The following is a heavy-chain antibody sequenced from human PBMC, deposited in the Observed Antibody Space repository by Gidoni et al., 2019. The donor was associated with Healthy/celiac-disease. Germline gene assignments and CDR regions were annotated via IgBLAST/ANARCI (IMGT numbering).Heavy chain of an antibody. CDR3: ARRPLRWGPYYYGMDV. D-gene: IGHD4-17*01. Sequence: EVQLVESGGGLVKPGGSLRLSCAASGFTFSSYSMNWVRQAPGKGLEWVSSITSSGSTLYYADSVKGRFTISRDNAKNSLYLQMNSLRADDTAVYYCARRPLRWGPYYYGMDVWGQGTTVTVSS. CDR2: ITSSGSTL. J-gene: IGHJ6*02. CDR1: GFTFSSYS. V-gene: IGHV3-21*01.